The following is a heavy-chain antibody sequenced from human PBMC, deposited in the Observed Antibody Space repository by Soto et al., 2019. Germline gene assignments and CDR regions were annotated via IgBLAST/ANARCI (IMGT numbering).Heavy chain of an antibody. Sequence: QVQLQESGPGLVKPSETLSLTCTVSGASISGYYWSWIRQPPGKGLEWIGYVYYSGSTNYNPSLKIRVTVAVDTAKNQFSLRLTSVTAADTAAYYCARGGDNYVCDYWGQGTLVTVAS. V-gene: IGHV4-59*01. J-gene: IGHJ4*02. CDR1: GASISGYY. CDR3: ARGGDNYVCDY. CDR2: VYYSGST. D-gene: IGHD5-18*01.